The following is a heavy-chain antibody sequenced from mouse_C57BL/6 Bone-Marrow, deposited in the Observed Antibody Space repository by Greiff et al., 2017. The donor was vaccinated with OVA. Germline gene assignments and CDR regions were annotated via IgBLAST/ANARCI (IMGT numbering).Heavy chain of an antibody. Sequence: EVQLQQSGTVLARPGASVKMSCKTSGYTFTSYWMHWVKQRPGQGLEWIGAIYPGNSDTSYNQKFKGKAKLTAVTSASTAYMELSSLTNEDSAVYYCTRWGYYGSTGDYAMDYWGQGTSVTVSS. V-gene: IGHV1-5*01. CDR3: TRWGYYGSTGDYAMDY. D-gene: IGHD1-1*01. J-gene: IGHJ4*01. CDR2: IYPGNSDT. CDR1: GYTFTSYW.